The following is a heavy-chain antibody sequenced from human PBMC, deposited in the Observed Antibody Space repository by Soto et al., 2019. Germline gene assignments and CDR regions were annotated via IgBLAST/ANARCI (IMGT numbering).Heavy chain of an antibody. CDR2: IDYSGST. D-gene: IGHD3-10*01. CDR1: GGSISSGDYY. CDR3: AWVWFGECGFDY. V-gene: IGHV4-30-4*01. J-gene: IGHJ4*02. Sequence: QVQLQESGPGLVKPSQTLSLTCTVSGGSISSGDYYWSCIRQPPGKGLEWIGYIDYSGSTYYNPSLKSRVTISVDTSKNQFSLKMSSVTAADTAVYYCAWVWFGECGFDYWGQGTLVTVSS.